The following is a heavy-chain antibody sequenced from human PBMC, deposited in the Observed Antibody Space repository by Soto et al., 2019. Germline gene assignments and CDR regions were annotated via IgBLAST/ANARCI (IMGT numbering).Heavy chain of an antibody. J-gene: IGHJ5*02. V-gene: IGHV3-30-3*01. CDR1: GFTFSSYA. CDR3: ARENYDSSGYYYEVFHWFDP. Sequence: PGGSLRLSCAASGFTFSSYAMHWVRQAPGKGLEWVAVISYDGSNKYYADSVKGRFTISRDNSKNTLYLQMNSLRAEDTAVYYCARENYDSSGYYYEVFHWFDPWGQGTLVTVSS. D-gene: IGHD3-22*01. CDR2: ISYDGSNK.